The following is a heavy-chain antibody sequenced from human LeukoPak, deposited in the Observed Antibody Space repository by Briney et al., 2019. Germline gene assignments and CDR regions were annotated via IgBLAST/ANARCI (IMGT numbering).Heavy chain of an antibody. CDR3: GREIQAPGKTLEY. J-gene: IGHJ4*02. Sequence: GGSLRLSCAASGFTFSSYAMSWVRQAPGKGLEWVSAISGSGGNTYYADSVKGRFTISRDNSKNTLYLQMNSLRGEDTAVYYCGREIQAPGKTLEYWGQGTLVTVSS. V-gene: IGHV3-23*01. CDR2: ISGSGGNT. CDR1: GFTFSSYA.